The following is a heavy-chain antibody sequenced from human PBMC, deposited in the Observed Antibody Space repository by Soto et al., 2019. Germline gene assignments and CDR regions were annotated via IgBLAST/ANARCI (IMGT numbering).Heavy chain of an antibody. CDR3: ARDRLVPYGYGMDV. J-gene: IGHJ6*02. Sequence: QLVESGGGVVQPGRSLRLSCAASGFTFRSYGIHWVRQAPGKGLEWVALIWFDGSKKYYVDSVKGRFAVSRDNSKNTLYLQMNRLRVEDTAVYYCARDRLVPYGYGMDVWGQGTTVTVSS. CDR2: IWFDGSKK. CDR1: GFTFRSYG. V-gene: IGHV3-33*01. D-gene: IGHD2-2*01.